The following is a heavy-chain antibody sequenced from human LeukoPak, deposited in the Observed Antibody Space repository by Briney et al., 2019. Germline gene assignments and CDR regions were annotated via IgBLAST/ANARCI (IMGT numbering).Heavy chain of an antibody. J-gene: IGHJ4*02. D-gene: IGHD2/OR15-2a*01. CDR1: GYTFSNQW. V-gene: IGHV5-51*01. CDR2: IYPGDSDT. Sequence: GESLKISCKASGYTFSNQWIGLVRQMPGKGLEWMGIIYPGDSDTRYSTSCQGQVTISADKFINIAYLQSSNLQSSDTATCYCARRFFRRVLSYYFDYWGQGTQVTVSS. CDR3: ARRFFRRVLSYYFDY.